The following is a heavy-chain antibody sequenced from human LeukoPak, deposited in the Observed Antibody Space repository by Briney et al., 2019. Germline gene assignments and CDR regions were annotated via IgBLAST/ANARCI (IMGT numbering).Heavy chain of an antibody. J-gene: IGHJ6*02. D-gene: IGHD1-1*01. CDR1: GYTFTGYY. Sequence: ASVKVSCKASGYTFTGYYMHWVRQAPGQGLEWMGWINPNSGGTNYAQKFQGRVTMTRDTSTSTAYMELSRLRSDDTAVYYCARDDVLQDYYGMDVWGQGTTVTVSS. CDR2: INPNSGGT. CDR3: ARDDVLQDYYGMDV. V-gene: IGHV1-2*02.